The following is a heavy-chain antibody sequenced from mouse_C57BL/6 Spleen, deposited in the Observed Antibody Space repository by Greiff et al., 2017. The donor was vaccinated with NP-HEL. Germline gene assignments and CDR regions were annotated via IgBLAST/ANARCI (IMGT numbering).Heavy chain of an antibody. Sequence: EVMLVESGGGLVKPGGSLKLSCAASGFTFSDYGMHWVRQAPEKGLEWVAYISSGSSTIYYADTVKGRFTISGDNAKNTLFLQMTSLRSEDTAMYYCARPGYYGIRYAMDYWGQGTSVTVSS. D-gene: IGHD2-1*01. CDR3: ARPGYYGIRYAMDY. CDR1: GFTFSDYG. V-gene: IGHV5-17*01. CDR2: ISSGSSTI. J-gene: IGHJ4*01.